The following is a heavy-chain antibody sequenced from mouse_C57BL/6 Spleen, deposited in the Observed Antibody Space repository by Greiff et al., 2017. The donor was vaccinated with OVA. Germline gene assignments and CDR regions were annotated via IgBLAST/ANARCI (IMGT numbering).Heavy chain of an antibody. V-gene: IGHV5-17*01. CDR2: ISRGSSTI. Sequence: DVKLVESGGGLVKPGGSLKLSCAASGFTFSDYGMHWVRQAPEKGLEWVAYISRGSSTIYYADTVKGRLTMSRDNAKNTLFLQMTSLRSEDTAMYYCAPYYYGKGDYYFDYWGQGTTLTVSS. CDR1: GFTFSDYG. D-gene: IGHD1-1*01. CDR3: APYYYGKGDYYFDY. J-gene: IGHJ2*01.